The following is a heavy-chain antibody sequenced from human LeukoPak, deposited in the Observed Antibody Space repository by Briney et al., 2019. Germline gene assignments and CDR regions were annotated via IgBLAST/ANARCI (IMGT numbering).Heavy chain of an antibody. CDR1: GGSISSSSYY. V-gene: IGHV4-39*07. Sequence: SETLSLTCTVSGGSISSSSYYWGWIRQPPGRGLEWIGSIYYSGSTYYNPSLKSRVTISVDTSKNQFSLKLSSVTAADTAVYYCARSGYSYGLNWYFDLWGRGTLVTVSS. CDR2: IYYSGST. J-gene: IGHJ2*01. D-gene: IGHD5-18*01. CDR3: ARSGYSYGLNWYFDL.